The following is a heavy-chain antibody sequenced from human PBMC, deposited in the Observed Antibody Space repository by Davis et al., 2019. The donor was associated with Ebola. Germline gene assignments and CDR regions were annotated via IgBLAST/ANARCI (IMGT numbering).Heavy chain of an antibody. CDR3: ARQGGYSSSWYSYWYFDL. V-gene: IGHV5-51*01. CDR1: GYSFTSYW. D-gene: IGHD6-13*01. J-gene: IGHJ2*01. Sequence: PGGSLRLSCKGSGYSFTSYWIGWVRQMPGKGLEWMGIIYPGDSDTRYSPSFQGQVTISADKSISTAYLQWSSLKASDTAMYYCARQGGYSSSWYSYWYFDLWGRGTLVTVSS. CDR2: IYPGDSDT.